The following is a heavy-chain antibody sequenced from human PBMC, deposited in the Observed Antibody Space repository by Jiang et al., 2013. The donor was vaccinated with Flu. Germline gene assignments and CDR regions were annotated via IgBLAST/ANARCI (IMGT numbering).Heavy chain of an antibody. J-gene: IGHJ4*02. V-gene: IGHV4-59*08. CDR3: ARAYCSGGSCYYLDY. Sequence: KPSETLSLTCTVSGGSISSYYWSWIRQPPGKGLEWIGYIYYTGSTNYNPSLKSRVTISVDTSKNQFSLKLSSVTAADTAVYYCARAYCSGGSCYYLDYWGQGTLVTVSS. D-gene: IGHD2-15*01. CDR1: GGSISSYY. CDR2: IYYTGST.